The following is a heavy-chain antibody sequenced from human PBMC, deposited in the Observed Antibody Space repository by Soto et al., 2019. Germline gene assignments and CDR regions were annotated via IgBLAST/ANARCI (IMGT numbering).Heavy chain of an antibody. CDR3: ARGGTFAYDTSGYSVY. CDR1: GYTFSAYY. J-gene: IGHJ4*02. D-gene: IGHD3-22*01. Sequence: QVHLVQSGAEVKKPGASVKVSCKTSGYTFSAYYMHLVRQAPGQGLEWMGWINPKSGGTLYAQKFQGRVTMTRDTSISTAYMELSRLRSDDTAVYYCARGGTFAYDTSGYSVYWGQGTLVTVSS. CDR2: INPKSGGT. V-gene: IGHV1-2*02.